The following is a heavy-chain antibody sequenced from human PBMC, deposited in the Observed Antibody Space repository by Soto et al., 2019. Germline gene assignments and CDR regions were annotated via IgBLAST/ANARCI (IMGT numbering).Heavy chain of an antibody. CDR1: GGSISSSNW. CDR2: IYHSGST. V-gene: IGHV4-4*02. Sequence: QVQLQESGPGLVKPSGTLSLTCAVSGGSISSSNWWSWVRQPPGKGLEWIGEIYHSGSTNYNPSLKSRVTISVDKSKNRFSLKRSSVTAADTAVNYCASTGDDSSGYDLDADYWGQGTLVTVSS. D-gene: IGHD3-22*01. J-gene: IGHJ4*02. CDR3: ASTGDDSSGYDLDADY.